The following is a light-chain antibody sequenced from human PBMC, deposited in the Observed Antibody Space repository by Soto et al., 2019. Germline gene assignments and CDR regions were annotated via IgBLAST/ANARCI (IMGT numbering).Light chain of an antibody. CDR3: SSYAGSTNYV. Sequence: QSALTQPPSASGSPGQSVTISCTGTKNDIGVYDFVSWYQHHPGKAPRLIIYEVVQRPSGVPDRFSGSKSGNTASLTVSGLQADDEADYYCSSYAGSTNYVFGTGTKLTVL. CDR2: EVV. J-gene: IGLJ1*01. V-gene: IGLV2-8*01. CDR1: KNDIGVYDF.